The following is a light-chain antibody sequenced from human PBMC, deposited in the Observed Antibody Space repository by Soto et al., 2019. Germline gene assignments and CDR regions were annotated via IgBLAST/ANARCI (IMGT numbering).Light chain of an antibody. CDR1: QCVSSN. Sequence: EIVMTQSPATLSVSPGERATLSRRASQCVSSNLAWYQQKPGQAPRLLIYGASTRATGIPARFSGSGSGTEFTLTISSLQSEDSAVYYCQQYNNGPLTFGGGTKVDIK. V-gene: IGKV3-15*01. J-gene: IGKJ4*01. CDR3: QQYNNGPLT. CDR2: GAS.